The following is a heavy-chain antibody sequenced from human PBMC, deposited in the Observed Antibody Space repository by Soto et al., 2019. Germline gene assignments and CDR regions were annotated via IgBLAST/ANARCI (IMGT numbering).Heavy chain of an antibody. J-gene: IGHJ5*02. CDR1: GGSISSGDYY. D-gene: IGHD3-22*01. CDR2: IYYSGST. V-gene: IGHV4-30-4*01. Sequence: PSETLSLTCTVSGGSISSGDYYWSWIRQPPGKGLEWIGYIYYSGSTYYNPSLKSRVTISVGTSKNQFSLKLSSVTAADTAVYYCARARHGSSYYDSSGYYYGFKDKTQYNWFDPWGQGTLVTVSS. CDR3: ARARHGSSYYDSSGYYYGFKDKTQYNWFDP.